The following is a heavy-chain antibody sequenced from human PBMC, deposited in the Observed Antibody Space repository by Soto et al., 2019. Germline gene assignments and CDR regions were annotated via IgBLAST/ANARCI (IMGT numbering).Heavy chain of an antibody. CDR3: AKEGGLSGSYYISSSYYFDY. CDR1: GFTFSSYG. CDR2: ISYDGSNT. V-gene: IGHV3-30*18. Sequence: GGSLRLSCAASGFTFSSYGMHWVRQAPGKGLEWVAIISYDGSNTYYADSVKGRFTISRGNSKNTLYLQMNSLRAEDTSVYYCAKEGGLSGSYYISSSYYFDYWGQGTLVTVSS. D-gene: IGHD1-26*01. J-gene: IGHJ4*02.